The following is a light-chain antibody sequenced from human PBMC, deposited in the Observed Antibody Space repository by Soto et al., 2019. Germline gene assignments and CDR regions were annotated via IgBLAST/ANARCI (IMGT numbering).Light chain of an antibody. CDR3: QQYDNLLALT. J-gene: IGKJ4*01. Sequence: EIHMTHAPCSLSASVVDRVTITCQASQDISNYLNWYQQKPGKAPKLLIYDASNLETGVPSRFSGSGSGTDFTFTISSLQPEDIATYYCQQYDNLLALTFGGGTKVDIK. CDR2: DAS. V-gene: IGKV1-33*01. CDR1: QDISNY.